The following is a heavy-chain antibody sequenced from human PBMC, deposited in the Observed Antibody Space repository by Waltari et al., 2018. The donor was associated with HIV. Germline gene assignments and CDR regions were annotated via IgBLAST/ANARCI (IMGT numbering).Heavy chain of an antibody. Sequence: GASGFSFNNAWMTWVRLAPGKGLEWGGSIKSKIDGGKRDYDAPVKGRFNMSRDDSRDTLYRQMISLKTEDSAVYYCITNLYFSRTSCDSDWYFDLWGRGTPVTVSS. CDR2: IKSKIDGGKR. J-gene: IGHJ2*01. V-gene: IGHV3-15*01. CDR3: ITNLYFSRTSCDSDWYFDL. CDR1: GFSFNNAW. D-gene: IGHD2-2*01.